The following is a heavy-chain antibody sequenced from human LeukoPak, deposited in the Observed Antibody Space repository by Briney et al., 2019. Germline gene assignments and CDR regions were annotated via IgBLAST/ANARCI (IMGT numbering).Heavy chain of an antibody. CDR1: GGSIGSYY. J-gene: IGHJ4*02. Sequence: SETLSLTCTVSGGSIGSYYWSWIRQPPGKGLEWIGYIYYSGSTNYNPSLKSRVTISVDTSKNQFSLKLSSVTAADTAVYYCATTPSGWYGLGYWGQGTLVTVSS. CDR2: IYYSGST. CDR3: ATTPSGWYGLGY. D-gene: IGHD6-19*01. V-gene: IGHV4-59*01.